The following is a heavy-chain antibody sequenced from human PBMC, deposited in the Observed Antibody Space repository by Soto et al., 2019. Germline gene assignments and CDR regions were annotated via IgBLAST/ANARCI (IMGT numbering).Heavy chain of an antibody. D-gene: IGHD3-10*01. CDR3: ARDLGMSGENWFGT. V-gene: IGHV1-2*04. J-gene: IGHJ5*02. Sequence: QVQLVQSGAEVRKPGASVKVSCKASGYTFTAYYIHWVRQAPGQGLEWMGWINPNSGGTNYAQKFRGLVTLTRDTSISTAYMELSRLTSDDTAVYYCARDLGMSGENWFGTWGQGTLVTVSS. CDR1: GYTFTAYY. CDR2: INPNSGGT.